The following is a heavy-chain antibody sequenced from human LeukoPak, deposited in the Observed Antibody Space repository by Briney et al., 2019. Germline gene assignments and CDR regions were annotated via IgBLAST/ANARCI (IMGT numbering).Heavy chain of an antibody. CDR2: INPNSGGT. Sequence: ASVKVSCKASGYTFTGYYMHWVRQAPGQGLEWMGWINPNSGGTNYAQKFQGWVTMTRDTSISTAYMELSRLRSDDTAVYYCARERIGTGIVVVVAATLGAFDIWGQGTMVTVSS. D-gene: IGHD2-15*01. CDR1: GYTFTGYY. V-gene: IGHV1-2*04. J-gene: IGHJ3*02. CDR3: ARERIGTGIVVVVAATLGAFDI.